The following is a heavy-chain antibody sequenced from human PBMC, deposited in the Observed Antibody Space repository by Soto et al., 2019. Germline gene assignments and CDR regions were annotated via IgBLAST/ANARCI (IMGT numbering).Heavy chain of an antibody. CDR2: MNPNSGNT. CDR3: ATLFRYFDWEPFDP. J-gene: IGHJ5*02. Sequence: QVQLVQSGAEVKKPGASVKVSCKASGYTFTSYDINWVRQATGQGLEWMGWMNPNSGNTGYAQKFQGRVTMTRNTSISTAYMELSSLRSEDTAVYYCATLFRYFDWEPFDPWGQGTLVTVSS. V-gene: IGHV1-8*01. D-gene: IGHD3-9*01. CDR1: GYTFTSYD.